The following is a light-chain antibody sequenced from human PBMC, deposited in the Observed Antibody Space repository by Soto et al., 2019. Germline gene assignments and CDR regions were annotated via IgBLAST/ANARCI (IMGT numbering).Light chain of an antibody. V-gene: IGLV2-14*01. CDR3: SSYTSSSTRV. Sequence: QSALTQPASVSGAPGQSITISCTGGSSDVGGYNYVSWYQQHPGKAPKLMIYEVSNRPSGVSNRFSDSKSGNTASLTISGLQAEDEADYYCSSYTSSSTRVFGTGTKLTVL. CDR2: EVS. J-gene: IGLJ1*01. CDR1: SSDVGGYNY.